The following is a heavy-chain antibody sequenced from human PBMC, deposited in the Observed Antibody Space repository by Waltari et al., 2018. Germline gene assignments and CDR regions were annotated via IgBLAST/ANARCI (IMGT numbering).Heavy chain of an antibody. CDR2: MSGTGDYT. CDR1: GFNFSNYA. V-gene: IGHV3-23*01. CDR3: AKDQAEWLVLDGYFDS. D-gene: IGHD6-19*01. Sequence: EVQLLESGGALEQPGGSLRISCFGSGFNFSNYAMHWVRQAPGKGLEWVSTMSGTGDYTYYADSVKGRFTISRDNSKNTVFLHMNNLRVEDTAIYFCAKDQAEWLVLDGYFDSWGQGTPVTVSS. J-gene: IGHJ4*02.